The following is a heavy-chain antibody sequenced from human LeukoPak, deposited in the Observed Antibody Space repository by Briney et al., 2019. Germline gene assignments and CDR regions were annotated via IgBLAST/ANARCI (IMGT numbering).Heavy chain of an antibody. CDR1: GGSISSSSYY. CDR2: IYYSGST. D-gene: IGHD3-3*01. J-gene: IGHJ4*02. CDR3: ARVKLLRFLEWSPDY. Sequence: SETLSHTCTVSGGSISSSSYYWGWIRQPPGKGLEWIGSIYYSGSTYYNPSLKSRVTISVDTSKNQFSLKLSSVTAADTAVYYCARVKLLRFLEWSPDYWGQGTLVTVSS. V-gene: IGHV4-39*01.